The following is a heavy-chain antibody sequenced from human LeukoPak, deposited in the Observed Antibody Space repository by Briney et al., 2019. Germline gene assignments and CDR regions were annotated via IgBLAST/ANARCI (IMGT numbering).Heavy chain of an antibody. D-gene: IGHD6-19*01. CDR3: AGSPYSSGWFGEKDY. V-gene: IGHV4-39*07. CDR1: GGSISSSSYY. J-gene: IGHJ4*02. Sequence: SETLSLTCTVSGGSISSSSYYWGWIRQPPGKGLEWIGEINHSGSTNYNPSLKSRVTISVDTSKNQFSLKLSSVTAADTAVYYCAGSPYSSGWFGEKDYWGQGTLVTVSS. CDR2: INHSGST.